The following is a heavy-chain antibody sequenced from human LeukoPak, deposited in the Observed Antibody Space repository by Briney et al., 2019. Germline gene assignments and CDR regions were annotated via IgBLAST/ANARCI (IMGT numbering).Heavy chain of an antibody. CDR3: ARGEDAGDY. CDR1: GYTFTSYY. V-gene: IGHV1-46*04. CDR2: INHNGESA. Sequence: ASVKVSCKASGYTFTSYYMHWVRQAPGQGLEWVGIINHNGESASYAPKLRGRVTMTRDASTNTVSMELSSLKFEDTAVYYCARGEDAGDYWGQGTLVTVSS. J-gene: IGHJ4*02. D-gene: IGHD2-15*01.